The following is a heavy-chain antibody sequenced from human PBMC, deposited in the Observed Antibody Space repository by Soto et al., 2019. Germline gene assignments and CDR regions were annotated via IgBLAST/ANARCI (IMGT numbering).Heavy chain of an antibody. D-gene: IGHD2-8*01. CDR1: GYSFTDYH. Sequence: QVQLVQSGAEVKKPGASVRVSCKASGYSFTDYHIHWVRQAPGQGLEWLGRINPKSGGTSTAQKFQGWVTMTRDRSISTVYMELTRLRSDDTAVYFCARGHSTDCSNGVCSFFYNPEMDVWGQGTTVTFSS. V-gene: IGHV1-2*04. CDR3: ARGHSTDCSNGVCSFFYNPEMDV. CDR2: INPKSGGT. J-gene: IGHJ6*02.